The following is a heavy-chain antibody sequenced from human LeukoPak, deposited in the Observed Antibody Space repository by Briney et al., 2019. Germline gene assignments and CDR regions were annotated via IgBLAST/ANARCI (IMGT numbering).Heavy chain of an antibody. CDR3: AKGPNESSNYLFDY. J-gene: IGHJ4*02. V-gene: IGHV3-23*01. D-gene: IGHD4-11*01. CDR2: ISGSGGET. CDR1: GFAFSSYA. Sequence: GGSLRLSCAASGFAFSSYAMNWVRQAPGKGLEWNSVISGSGGETYYAGSVKGRFTISRDNSKNTVYVELNSLGGDDTAVYYCAKGPNESSNYLFDYWGQGTLVTVSS.